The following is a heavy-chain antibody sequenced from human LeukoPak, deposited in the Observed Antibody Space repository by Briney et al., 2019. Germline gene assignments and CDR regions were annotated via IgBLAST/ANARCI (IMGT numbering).Heavy chain of an antibody. D-gene: IGHD6-19*01. CDR1: GFTFSSYG. CDR3: ASAIGYSSDWFRTHYYYGMDV. J-gene: IGHJ6*02. Sequence: GGSLRLSCAASGFTFSSYGMNWVRQAPGKGLEWVSSISSSSSYIYYADSVKGRFTISRDNAKNSLYLQMNSLRAEDTAVYYCASAIGYSSDWFRTHYYYGMDVWGQGTTVTVSS. V-gene: IGHV3-21*01. CDR2: ISSSSSYI.